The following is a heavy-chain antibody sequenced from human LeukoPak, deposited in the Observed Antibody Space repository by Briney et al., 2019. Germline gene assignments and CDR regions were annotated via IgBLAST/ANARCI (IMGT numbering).Heavy chain of an antibody. D-gene: IGHD5-24*01. V-gene: IGHV4-59*12. J-gene: IGHJ4*02. CDR2: IYYSGST. CDR1: GGSISSYY. Sequence: PSETLSLTCTVSGGSISSYYWSWIRQPPGKGLEWIGYIYYSGSTNYNPSLKSRVTISVDTSKNQFSLKLSSVTAADTAVYYCARGVWRWPFGYWGQGTLVTVSS. CDR3: ARGVWRWPFGY.